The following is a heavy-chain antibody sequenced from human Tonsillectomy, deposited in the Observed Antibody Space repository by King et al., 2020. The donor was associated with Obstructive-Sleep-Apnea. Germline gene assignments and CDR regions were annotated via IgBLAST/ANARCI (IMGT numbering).Heavy chain of an antibody. Sequence: VQLVESGGGVVQPGRSLRLSCAASGFTFSSYAMHWVRQAPGKGLEWVAVISYDGSNKYYADSVKGRLTISRDNSKNTLYLQMNSLRAEDTAVYYCAREHYDSAFDIWGQGTMVTVSS. D-gene: IGHD3-22*01. CDR3: AREHYDSAFDI. CDR1: GFTFSSYA. CDR2: ISYDGSNK. V-gene: IGHV3-30*04. J-gene: IGHJ3*02.